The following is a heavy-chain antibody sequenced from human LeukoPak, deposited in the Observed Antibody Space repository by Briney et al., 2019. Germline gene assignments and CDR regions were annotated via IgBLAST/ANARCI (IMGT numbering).Heavy chain of an antibody. CDR2: ISYDGSNK. V-gene: IGHV3-30*18. D-gene: IGHD5-12*01. Sequence: PGGSLRLSCAASGFTFSSYGMHWVRQAPGKGLEWVAVISYDGSNKYYADSVEGRFTISRDNSKNTLYLQMNSLRAEDTAVYYCAKEKEWFGESIVATIFDYWGQGTLVTVSS. J-gene: IGHJ4*02. CDR1: GFTFSSYG. CDR3: AKEKEWFGESIVATIFDY.